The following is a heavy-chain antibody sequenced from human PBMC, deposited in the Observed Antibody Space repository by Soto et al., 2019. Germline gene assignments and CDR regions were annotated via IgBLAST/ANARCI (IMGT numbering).Heavy chain of an antibody. CDR2: IIPIFGTA. CDR1: GGTFSSYA. Sequence: QVQLVQSGAEVKKPGSSVKVSCKASGGTFSSYAISWVRQAPGQGLEWMGGIIPIFGTANYAQKFQGRVPITADESTSTAYMERSSLRSEDTAVYYCARGGSSSGLRNWFDPWGQGTLVTVSS. CDR3: ARGGSSSGLRNWFDP. D-gene: IGHD6-13*01. J-gene: IGHJ5*02. V-gene: IGHV1-69*12.